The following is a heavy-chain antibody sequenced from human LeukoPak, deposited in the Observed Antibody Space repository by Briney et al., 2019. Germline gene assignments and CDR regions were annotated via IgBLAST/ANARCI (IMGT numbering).Heavy chain of an antibody. Sequence: SETLSPTCTVSSGSICSSGYYWGWLRQSPGKGLEWIGVINSGGSTYYNPSLKGRLSISVDTSSNQFSLKLSSVTAADTAVYYCARQRAADAFDIWGQGTLVIV. CDR1: SGSICSSGYY. D-gene: IGHD6-13*01. CDR3: ARQRAADAFDI. CDR2: INSGGST. V-gene: IGHV4-39*01. J-gene: IGHJ3*02.